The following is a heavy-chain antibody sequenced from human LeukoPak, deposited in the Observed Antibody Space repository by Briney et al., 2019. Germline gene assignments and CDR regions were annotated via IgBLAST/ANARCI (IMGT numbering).Heavy chain of an antibody. CDR2: INPNSGGT. J-gene: IGHJ6*03. V-gene: IGHV1-2*02. D-gene: IGHD5-12*01. Sequence: GASVKVSCKASGYTFTGYYMHWVRQAPGQGLEWMGWINPNSGGTNYAQKFQGRVTMTRDTSISTAYMELSSLRSEDTAVYYCAREDSGYDHYYYYMDVWGKGTTVTVSS. CDR3: AREDSGYDHYYYYMDV. CDR1: GYTFTGYY.